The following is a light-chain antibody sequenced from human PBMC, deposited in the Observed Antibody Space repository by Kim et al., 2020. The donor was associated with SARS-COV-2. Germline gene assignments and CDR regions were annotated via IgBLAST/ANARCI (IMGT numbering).Light chain of an antibody. J-gene: IGLJ2*01. CDR3: QAWDSTTVI. CDR2: EDT. CDR1: KLGDKY. Sequence: SYELTQPPSVSVSPGQTASISCSGDKLGDKYACWYQQRPGQSPVLFIYEDTRRPSGIPERFSASTSGNTATLTINGTQAMDEADYYCQAWDSTTVIFGGGTKLTVL. V-gene: IGLV3-1*01.